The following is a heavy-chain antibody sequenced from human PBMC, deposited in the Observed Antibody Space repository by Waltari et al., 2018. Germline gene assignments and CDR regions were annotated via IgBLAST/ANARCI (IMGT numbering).Heavy chain of an antibody. Sequence: QLQLQESGPGLVKPSETLSLTCTVSGGSISSSSYYWGWIRQPPGKGLEWIGSIYYSGSTYYNPSLKSRVTISVDTSKNQFSLKLSSVTAADTAVYYCARHKMVRGVIDPWGQGTLVIVSS. D-gene: IGHD3-10*01. J-gene: IGHJ5*02. CDR1: GGSISSSSYY. CDR2: IYYSGST. CDR3: ARHKMVRGVIDP. V-gene: IGHV4-39*01.